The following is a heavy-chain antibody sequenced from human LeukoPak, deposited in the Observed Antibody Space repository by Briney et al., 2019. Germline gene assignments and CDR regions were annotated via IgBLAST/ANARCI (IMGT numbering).Heavy chain of an antibody. CDR3: ARRAGAYTHPYDY. D-gene: IGHD3-16*01. CDR1: GFTVSSNS. Sequence: GGSLRLSCAASGFTVSSNSMSWVRQAPGKGLEWVSFIYSAGSIYYSDSVKGRFTISIDNSKNTLYLQMNSLRAEDTAVYYCARRAGAYTHPYDYWGQGTLVTVSS. CDR2: IYSAGSI. J-gene: IGHJ4*02. V-gene: IGHV3-53*01.